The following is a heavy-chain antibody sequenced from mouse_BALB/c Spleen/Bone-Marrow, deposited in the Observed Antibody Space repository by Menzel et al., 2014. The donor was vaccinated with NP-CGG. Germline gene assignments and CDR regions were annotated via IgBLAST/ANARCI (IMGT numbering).Heavy chain of an antibody. CDR1: GFSLXGNG. Sequence: QVQLQQSGPGLVQPSQSLSITCTVSGFSLXGNGVHWVRQSPGKGLEWLGVIWRGGSTDYNAAFMSRLTITKDNSKNQVSFKMNSLQGDDTAMYYCAKGGITTVWYFDVWGAGTTVTVSS. CDR2: IWRGGST. J-gene: IGHJ1*01. V-gene: IGHV2-5*01. CDR3: AKGGITTVWYFDV. D-gene: IGHD1-1*01.